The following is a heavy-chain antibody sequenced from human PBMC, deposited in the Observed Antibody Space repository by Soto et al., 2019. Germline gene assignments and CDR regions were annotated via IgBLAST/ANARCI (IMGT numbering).Heavy chain of an antibody. D-gene: IGHD3-22*01. CDR1: GYSFTSYW. J-gene: IGHJ4*02. CDR3: ARLAGGYYYDTSGFLFDY. CDR2: IYPGDPDT. Sequence: PGESLKISCKYSGYSFTSYWIGWVRQMPGKGLEWMGIIYPGDPDTRYSPSFQGQVTISDDKSISAACLQWSSLKASDTAMYYCARLAGGYYYDTSGFLFDYWGQGTMVTVSS. V-gene: IGHV5-51*01.